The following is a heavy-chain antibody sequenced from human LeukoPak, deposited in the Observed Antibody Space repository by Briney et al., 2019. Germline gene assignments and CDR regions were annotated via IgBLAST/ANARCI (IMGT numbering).Heavy chain of an antibody. CDR1: EFTFSIYA. D-gene: IGHD5-24*01. V-gene: IGHV3-23*01. Sequence: GGSLRLSCEASEFTFSIYAMSWVRQAPGKGLEWVSAISGSGGSINYADSVKGRFTISRDNSKDTLFLQMSSLTAEDTAVYYCAKEEDGYNYYWGQGTLVTVST. J-gene: IGHJ4*02. CDR3: AKEEDGYNYY. CDR2: ISGSGGSI.